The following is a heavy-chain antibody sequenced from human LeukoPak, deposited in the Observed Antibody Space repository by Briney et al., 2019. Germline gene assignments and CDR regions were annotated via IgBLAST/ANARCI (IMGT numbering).Heavy chain of an antibody. D-gene: IGHD3-10*01. V-gene: IGHV1-69*01. CDR3: ARRGYYGSGKID. CDR2: IIPIFGTA. J-gene: IGHJ4*02. CDR1: GGTFSSYA. Sequence: SVKVSCKASGGTFSSYAISWVRQAPGQGLEWMGGIIPIFGTANYAQKFQGRVTITADESTSTAYMELSSLRSEDTAVYYCARRGYYGSGKIDWGQGTLVTVSS.